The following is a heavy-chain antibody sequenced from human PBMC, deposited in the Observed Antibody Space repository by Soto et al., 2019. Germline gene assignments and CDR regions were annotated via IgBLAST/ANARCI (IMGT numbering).Heavy chain of an antibody. V-gene: IGHV1-46*02. D-gene: IGHD2-15*01. J-gene: IGHJ6*02. Sequence: APVKVSCKTSGYTLNSYYMHWVRPSPGQGLEWMGIGNPSGGFVIHAPKFQGRVTMTRDTSTGTFYMERSSLRSDDTAVYYCALAVRLYYHYAMDFWGQGTPVTVSS. CDR1: GYTLNSYY. CDR3: ALAVRLYYHYAMDF. CDR2: GNPSGGFV.